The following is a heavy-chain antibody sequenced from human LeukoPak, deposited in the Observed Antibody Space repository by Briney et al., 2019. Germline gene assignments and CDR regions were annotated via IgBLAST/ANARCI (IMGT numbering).Heavy chain of an antibody. V-gene: IGHV4-34*01. CDR1: GGSFSGYN. CDR2: INHGGST. CDR3: ARVLSSGWVAVADDNYYFDY. J-gene: IGHJ4*02. D-gene: IGHD6-19*01. Sequence: PSETLSLTCAVYGGSFSGYNWGGIGQPQGKGREGLGEINHGGSTNYNPSLKSRVTISVDTSKNQFSLKLSSVTAADTAVYYSARVLSSGWVAVADDNYYFDYWGQGTLVTVSS.